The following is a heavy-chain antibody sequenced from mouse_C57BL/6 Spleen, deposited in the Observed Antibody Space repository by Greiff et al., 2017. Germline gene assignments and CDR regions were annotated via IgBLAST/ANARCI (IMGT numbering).Heavy chain of an antibody. Sequence: EVNVVESEGGLVQPGSSMKLSCTASGFTFSDYYMAWVRQVPEKGLEWVANINYDGSSTYYLDSLKSRFIISRDNAKNILYLQMSSLKSEDTATYYCARDGVPFDYWGQGTTLTVSS. CDR3: ARDGVPFDY. J-gene: IGHJ2*01. CDR2: INYDGSST. CDR1: GFTFSDYY. V-gene: IGHV5-16*01.